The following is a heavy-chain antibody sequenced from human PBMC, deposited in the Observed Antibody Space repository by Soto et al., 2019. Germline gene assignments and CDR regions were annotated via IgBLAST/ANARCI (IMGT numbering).Heavy chain of an antibody. J-gene: IGHJ6*02. V-gene: IGHV3-64D*06. CDR3: VKGSIGKYYGLDV. Sequence: EVQLVESGGGLFQPGGSLTVSCSASGLGFRSNAIHWFRQAPGKGLEYVSSISSTGFGTYYADSVKGRFNFTRDNSKKTVNLQMSSLRPEETAVYYCVKGSIGKYYGLDVWGQGTTVIVSS. D-gene: IGHD3-10*01. CDR2: ISSTGFGT. CDR1: GLGFRSNA.